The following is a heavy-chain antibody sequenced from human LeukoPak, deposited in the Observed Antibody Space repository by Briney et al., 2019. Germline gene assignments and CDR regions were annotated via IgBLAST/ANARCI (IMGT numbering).Heavy chain of an antibody. CDR3: ARPFPHCSSTSCLDAFDI. D-gene: IGHD2-2*01. CDR1: GYSFTSYW. V-gene: IGHV5-51*01. Sequence: GECLKISCKGSGYSFTSYWIGWVRQMPGKGLEWMGIIYPGDSDTRCSPSFQGQVTISADKSISTAYLQWSSLKASDTAMYYCARPFPHCSSTSCLDAFDIWGQGTMVTVSS. CDR2: IYPGDSDT. J-gene: IGHJ3*02.